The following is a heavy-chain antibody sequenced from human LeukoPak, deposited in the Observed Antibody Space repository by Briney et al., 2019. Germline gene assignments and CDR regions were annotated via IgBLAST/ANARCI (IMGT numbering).Heavy chain of an antibody. CDR2: LSYGGVNT. J-gene: IGHJ4*02. CDR3: ARDHAGSGRAFDH. D-gene: IGHD2-15*01. V-gene: IGHV3-30*19. CDR1: GFIFSTHG. Sequence: GGSLRLSCAVSGFIFSTHGIHWVRQAPGKGLEWVALLSYGGVNTYYAESVKGRFIVSRDNSMNTVHLEMSSLRLEDTAVYYCARDHAGSGRAFDHWGQGTLVTVSS.